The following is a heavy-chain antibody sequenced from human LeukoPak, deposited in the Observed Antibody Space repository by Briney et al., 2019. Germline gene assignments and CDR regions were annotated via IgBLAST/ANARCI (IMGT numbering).Heavy chain of an antibody. D-gene: IGHD5-12*01. CDR1: GFTFKDYA. J-gene: IGHJ6*02. V-gene: IGHV3-23*01. CDR2: ISWNSGTT. CDR3: AKGEKDSGYDCTICYYYYYGMDV. Sequence: GGSLRLSCAASGFTFKDYAMYWVRQAPGKGLEWVSHISWNSGTTDYAVSVKGRSTISRDNSKNTLYLQMNSLRAEDTAVYYCAKGEKDSGYDCTICYYYYYGMDVWGQGTTVTVFS.